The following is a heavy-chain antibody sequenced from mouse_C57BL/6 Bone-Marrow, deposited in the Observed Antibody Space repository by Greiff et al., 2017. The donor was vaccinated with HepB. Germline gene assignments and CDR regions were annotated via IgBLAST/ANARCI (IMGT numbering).Heavy chain of an antibody. J-gene: IGHJ3*01. Sequence: VQLQQSVAELVRPGASVKLSCTASGFNIKNTYMHWVKQRPEQGLEWIGRIDPANGNTKYAPKFQGKAPITAATSSNTAYLQLSRLTAEDTAIDYWAGLRLCCAYWGQGTLVTVSA. CDR3: AGLRLCCAY. D-gene: IGHD1-1*01. CDR2: IDPANGNT. V-gene: IGHV14-3*01. CDR1: GFNIKNTY.